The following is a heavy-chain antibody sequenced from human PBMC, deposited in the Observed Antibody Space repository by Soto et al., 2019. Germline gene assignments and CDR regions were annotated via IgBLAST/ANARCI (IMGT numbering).Heavy chain of an antibody. D-gene: IGHD2-15*01. CDR3: AKDPRAGYCSGGSCYRRYYGMHV. J-gene: IGHJ6*02. Sequence: QVQLVESGGGVVQPGRSLRLSCAASGFTFSSYGMHWVRQAPGKGLEWVAVISYDGSNKYYADSVKGRFTISRDNSKNTLYLQMNSRRAEDTAVYSCAKDPRAGYCSGGSCYRRYYGMHVWGQGTTVTVS. CDR2: ISYDGSNK. V-gene: IGHV3-30*18. CDR1: GFTFSSYG.